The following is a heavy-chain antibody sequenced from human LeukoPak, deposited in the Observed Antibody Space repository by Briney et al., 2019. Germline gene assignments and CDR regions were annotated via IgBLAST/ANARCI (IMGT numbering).Heavy chain of an antibody. CDR1: GFTVSSYE. Sequence: PGGSLTLSCAGSGFTVSSYEMNWVRHAPGKGRVWVSYISSSGSVKFYADSVKGRFTISRDNAKNSLHLQMNSLRAEDTAVYYCARDWLRLGYWGQGTLVTVSS. D-gene: IGHD5-12*01. CDR2: ISSSGSVK. CDR3: ARDWLRLGY. V-gene: IGHV3-48*03. J-gene: IGHJ4*02.